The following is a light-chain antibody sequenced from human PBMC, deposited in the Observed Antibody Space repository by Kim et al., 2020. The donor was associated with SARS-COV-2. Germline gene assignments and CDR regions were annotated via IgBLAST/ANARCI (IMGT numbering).Light chain of an antibody. CDR1: QSISSW. CDR2: KAS. Sequence: DIQMTQSPSTLSASVGDRVTITCRASQSISSWLAWYQQKPGKAPKLLIYKASSLESGGPSRFSGSGSGTEFTLTISSLQPDDFATYYCQQYNSYSPAFGPGTKVDIK. V-gene: IGKV1-5*03. CDR3: QQYNSYSPA. J-gene: IGKJ3*01.